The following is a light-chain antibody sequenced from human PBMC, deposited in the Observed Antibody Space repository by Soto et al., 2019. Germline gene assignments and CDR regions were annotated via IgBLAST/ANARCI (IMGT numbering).Light chain of an antibody. V-gene: IGLV4-69*02. CDR1: SGHSSNA. CDR2: VNSDGSH. CDR3: QTWGTGFHV. Sequence: QSVLTQSPSASASLGASVKLTCTLSSGHSSNAIAWHQQQPEKGPRYLMKVNSDGSHSKGYGIPDRFSGSSSGAERYLTVSSLQSEDEADYYCQTWGTGFHVFGTGTNLTVL. J-gene: IGLJ1*01.